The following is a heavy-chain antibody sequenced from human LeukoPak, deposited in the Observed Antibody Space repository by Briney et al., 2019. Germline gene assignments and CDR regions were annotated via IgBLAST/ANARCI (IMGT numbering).Heavy chain of an antibody. V-gene: IGHV3-48*04. CDR3: VRVGLYYDSSVFG. J-gene: IGHJ4*02. Sequence: GGSLRLSCAASGFTFSSYWMHWVRQAPGKGLEWLSSISGSGSTMDYADSVRGRFTISRDNAKNSLYLLMTSLRVEDTAVYYCVRVGLYYDSSVFGWGQGTLVTISS. D-gene: IGHD3-22*01. CDR1: GFTFSSYW. CDR2: ISGSGSTM.